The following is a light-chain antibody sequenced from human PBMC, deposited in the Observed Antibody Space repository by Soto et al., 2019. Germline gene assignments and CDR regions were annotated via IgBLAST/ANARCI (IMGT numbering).Light chain of an antibody. CDR3: GACDDSHSGWV. CDR2: RNY. Sequence: QSVLTQPTSSSETPGQRVTISCSGSSSNIGSNHVYWYQHLPGTAPKLLIYRNYLRPSGVPDRFSASKSATSASLAISGLRADDEADYYCGACDDSHSGWVFGGGTKVTVL. CDR1: SSNIGSNH. J-gene: IGLJ3*02. V-gene: IGLV1-47*01.